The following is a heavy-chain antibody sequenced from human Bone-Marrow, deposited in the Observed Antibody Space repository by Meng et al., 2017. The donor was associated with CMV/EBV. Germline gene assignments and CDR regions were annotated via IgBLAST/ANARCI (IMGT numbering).Heavy chain of an antibody. Sequence: GSLRLSCTVSGGSISSSSYYWSWIRQPPGKGLEWIGEINHSGSTNYNPSLKSRVTISVDTSKNQFSLKLSSVTAADTAVYYCARGKPTYYYDSSGPAPSQSHLDYFDYWGQGTLVTVSS. D-gene: IGHD3-22*01. CDR1: GGSISSSSYY. V-gene: IGHV4-39*07. CDR3: ARGKPTYYYDSSGPAPSQSHLDYFDY. J-gene: IGHJ4*02. CDR2: INHSGST.